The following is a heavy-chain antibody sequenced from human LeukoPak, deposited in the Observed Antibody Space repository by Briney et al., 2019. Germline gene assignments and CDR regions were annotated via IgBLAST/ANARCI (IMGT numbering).Heavy chain of an antibody. V-gene: IGHV1-2*02. D-gene: IGHD3-10*01. J-gene: IGHJ6*03. Sequence: ASVKVSCKASGYTYTSYYMHWVRQAPGQGLEWMGWINPNSGGTNYAQKFQGRVTMTRDTSISTAYMELSRLRSDDTAVYYCARGSTVRGWAYMDVWGKGTTVTVSS. CDR1: GYTYTSYY. CDR2: INPNSGGT. CDR3: ARGSTVRGWAYMDV.